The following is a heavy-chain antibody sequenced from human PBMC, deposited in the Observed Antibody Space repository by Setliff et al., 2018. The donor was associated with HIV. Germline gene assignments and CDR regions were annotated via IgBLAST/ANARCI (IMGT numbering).Heavy chain of an antibody. CDR2: IFHNGDT. D-gene: IGHD3-9*01. CDR3: ASHQHNFTGYYYYYYYMAV. Sequence: PSETLSLTCAVSRFSIRSGYHWGWIRQSPRKGLEWIGYIFHNGDTYYNPSLKSRVTISVDTSNNQISLRLNSVTAADTAVYYCASHQHNFTGYYYYYYYMAVWGRGTMVTVSS. J-gene: IGHJ6*03. V-gene: IGHV4-38-2*01. CDR1: RFSIRSGYH.